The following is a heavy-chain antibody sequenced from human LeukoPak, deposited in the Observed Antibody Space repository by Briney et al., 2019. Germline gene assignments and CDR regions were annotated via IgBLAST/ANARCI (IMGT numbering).Heavy chain of an antibody. CDR1: GYTFTGYY. V-gene: IGHV1-2*06. CDR3: ARETNLYYDRPLVQYYYYYYGMDV. D-gene: IGHD3-22*01. Sequence: VASVKVSCKASGYTFTGYYIHWVRQAPGQGLEWMGRINPNSGGTNYAQKLQGRVTMTTDTSTSTAYMELRSLRSDDTAVYYCARETNLYYDRPLVQYYYYYYGMDVWGQGTTVTVSS. J-gene: IGHJ6*02. CDR2: INPNSGGT.